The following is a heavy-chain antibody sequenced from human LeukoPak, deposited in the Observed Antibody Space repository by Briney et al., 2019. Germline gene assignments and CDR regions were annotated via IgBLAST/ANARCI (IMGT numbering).Heavy chain of an antibody. V-gene: IGHV3-23*01. CDR2: ISGGGDST. J-gene: IGHJ4*02. CDR3: TKDLFYDGSGRYYSQFGN. Sequence: GGLRLSRAPSGFTFTSYAMSWVPDGPGGGVWWGSVISGGGDSTYYANSVKGRFTVSRDNSKNTLSLQMNSLRVEDTAIYYCTKDLFYDGSGRYYSQFGNWGQGTLVTVSS. D-gene: IGHD3-10*01. CDR1: GFTFTSYA.